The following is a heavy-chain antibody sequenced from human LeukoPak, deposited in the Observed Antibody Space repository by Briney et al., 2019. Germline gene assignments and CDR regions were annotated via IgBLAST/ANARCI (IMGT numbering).Heavy chain of an antibody. CDR3: AKDLARLPPPPTQAENTAINY. Sequence: GGSLRLSCAASGFTFSSYGMHWVRQAPGKGLEWVAVISYDGSNKYYADSVKGRFTISRDNSKNTLYLQMNSLRAEDTAVYYCAKDLARLPPPPTQAENTAINYWGQGTLVTVSS. CDR1: GFTFSSYG. V-gene: IGHV3-30*18. CDR2: ISYDGSNK. D-gene: IGHD5-18*01. J-gene: IGHJ4*02.